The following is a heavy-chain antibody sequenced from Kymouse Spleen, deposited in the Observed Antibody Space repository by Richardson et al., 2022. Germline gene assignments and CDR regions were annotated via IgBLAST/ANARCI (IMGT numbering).Heavy chain of an antibody. CDR2: IRSKANSYAT. CDR1: GFTFSGSA. Sequence: EVQLVESGGGLVQPGGSLKLSCAASGFTFSGSAMHWVRQASGKGLEWVGRIRSKANSYATAYAASVKGRFTISRDDSKNTAYLQMNSLKTEDTAVYYCTRDTAMVMDYWGQGTLVTVSS. V-gene: IGHV3-73*02. D-gene: IGHD5-18,IGHD5-18*01. CDR3: TRDTAMVMDY. J-gene: IGHJ4*02.